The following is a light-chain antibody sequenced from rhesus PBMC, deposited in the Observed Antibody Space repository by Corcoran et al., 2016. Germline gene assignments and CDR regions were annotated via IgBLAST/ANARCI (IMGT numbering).Light chain of an antibody. CDR2: KAS. Sequence: DIQMTQSPSSLSASVGDTVTITCRASQSIRNWLAWYQQEPGKAPKFLIYKASSLQSGVPSRFIGSGSGTDFTLTISSLQSEDFATYYCQQYSSSPLTFGGGTKVDLK. CDR3: QQYSSSPLT. CDR1: QSIRNW. J-gene: IGKJ4*01. V-gene: IGKV1-22*01.